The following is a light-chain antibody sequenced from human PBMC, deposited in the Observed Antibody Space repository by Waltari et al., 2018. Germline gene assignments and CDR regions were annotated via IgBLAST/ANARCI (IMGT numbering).Light chain of an antibody. Sequence: QSALTQPRAVSGSPGQSVTISCTGTSSDVGGYKYVSWYQQHPGTAPNLMIYDVSKRPSGVPDRFSGSKSGNTASLTISGLQAEDEADYYCCSFAGIYIVLFGGGTKLTVL. V-gene: IGLV2-11*01. CDR3: CSFAGIYIVL. J-gene: IGLJ2*01. CDR2: DVS. CDR1: SSDVGGYKY.